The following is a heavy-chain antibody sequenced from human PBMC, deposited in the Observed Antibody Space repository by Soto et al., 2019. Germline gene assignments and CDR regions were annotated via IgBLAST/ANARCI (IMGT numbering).Heavy chain of an antibody. CDR2: IYYSGST. D-gene: IGHD1-26*01. J-gene: IGHJ4*02. CDR1: GGSISSYY. V-gene: IGHV4-59*01. Sequence: PSETVSLTCTVSGGSISSYYWSWIRQPPGKGLEWIGYIYYSGSTNYNPSLKSRVTISVDTSKNQFSLKLSSVTAADTAVYYCAIGSGSNYVGSYFDYWGQGTLVTVSS. CDR3: AIGSGSNYVGSYFDY.